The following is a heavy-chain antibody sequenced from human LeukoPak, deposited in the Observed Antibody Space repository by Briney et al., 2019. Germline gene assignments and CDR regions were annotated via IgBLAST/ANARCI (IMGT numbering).Heavy chain of an antibody. CDR2: ISTSGNTI. J-gene: IGHJ5*02. CDR1: GFTFTNFE. Sequence: PGGSLRLSCTASGFTFTNFEMNWVRQAPGKGLEWVSYISTSGNTIYYADSVKGRFTMSRDNAENSLYLQMNSPRADDTAVYYCARGQKLASWGQGTLVTVSS. D-gene: IGHD6-13*01. CDR3: ARGQKLAS. V-gene: IGHV3-48*03.